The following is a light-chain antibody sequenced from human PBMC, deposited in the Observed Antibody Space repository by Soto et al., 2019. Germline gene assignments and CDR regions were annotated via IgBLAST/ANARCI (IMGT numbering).Light chain of an antibody. Sequence: QSALTQPASVSGSPGQSITISCTGSSSDIGSYNLVSWYQQRPGKAPKLLIFEGSKRPSGISDRFSGSKSGNTASLTISGLQAEDESDYYCCSYTGGRTHYVSGPGTKVTVL. J-gene: IGLJ1*01. CDR3: CSYTGGRTHYV. V-gene: IGLV2-23*01. CDR1: SSDIGSYNL. CDR2: EGS.